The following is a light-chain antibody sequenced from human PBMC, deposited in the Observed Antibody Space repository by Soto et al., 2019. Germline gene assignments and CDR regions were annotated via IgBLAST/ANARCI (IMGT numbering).Light chain of an antibody. CDR2: AAS. Sequence: IQMIQSPFSPFASVGDRVTLTCQASQSVRDYVNWYQQRPGKAPNLLIYAASTLHSGVPSRFSGSGSGTFFTLTINGLQPEDFATYYCQQSYITPRIFGQGTKVDIK. CDR1: QSVRDY. V-gene: IGKV1-39*01. CDR3: QQSYITPRI. J-gene: IGKJ1*01.